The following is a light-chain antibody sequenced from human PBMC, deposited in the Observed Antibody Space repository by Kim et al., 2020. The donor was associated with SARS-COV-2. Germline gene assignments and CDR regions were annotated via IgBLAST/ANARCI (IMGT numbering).Light chain of an antibody. V-gene: IGLV3-21*04. J-gene: IGLJ2*01. CDR1: NIGSKS. CDR3: QVWDSSSDHVV. CDR2: YDS. Sequence: AGKTARITWGGNNIGSKSVHWYQQKPGQAPVLVIFYDSDRPSGIPERFSGSNSGNTATLTISRVEAGDEADYYCQVWDSSSDHVVFGGGTQLTVL.